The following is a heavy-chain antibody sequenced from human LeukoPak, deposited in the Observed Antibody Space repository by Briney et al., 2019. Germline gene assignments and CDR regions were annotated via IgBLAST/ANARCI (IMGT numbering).Heavy chain of an antibody. D-gene: IGHD2-2*01. Sequence: ASVKVSCKVSGYTLTELSMHWVRQAPGKGVEWMGGFYPEDGETIYAKKFQGRVTMTEDTSTDTAYMELSSMRSEDTAVYYCATDRLGYCSSTSCYFDYWGQGTLVTVSS. CDR2: FYPEDGET. J-gene: IGHJ4*02. CDR3: ATDRLGYCSSTSCYFDY. V-gene: IGHV1-24*01. CDR1: GYTLTELS.